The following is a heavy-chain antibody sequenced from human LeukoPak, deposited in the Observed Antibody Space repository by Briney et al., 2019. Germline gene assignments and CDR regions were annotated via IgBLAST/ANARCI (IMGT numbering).Heavy chain of an antibody. Sequence: ASVKVSCKASGYTFTSYDINWVRQATGQGLEWMGWMNPNSGNTGYAQKFQGRVTMTRNTSISTAYMELSSLRSEDTAVYYCARSRNIWFGELHSNMDVWGQGTTVTVSS. J-gene: IGHJ6*02. V-gene: IGHV1-8*01. CDR1: GYTFTSYD. CDR2: MNPNSGNT. CDR3: ARSRNIWFGELHSNMDV. D-gene: IGHD3-10*01.